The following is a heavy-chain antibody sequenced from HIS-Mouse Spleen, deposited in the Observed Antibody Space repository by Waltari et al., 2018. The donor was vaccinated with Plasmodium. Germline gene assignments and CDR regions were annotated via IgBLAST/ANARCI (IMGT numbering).Heavy chain of an antibody. Sequence: VQLVESGGGLVQPGGSLRLSCAASGFTFSSYWMSWVRQAPGKGLEWIGEINHSGSTNYNPSLKSRVTISVDTSKNQFSLKLSSVTAADTAVYYCARLVVVASKDSYWGQGTLVTVSS. D-gene: IGHD2-15*01. CDR1: GFTFSSYW. V-gene: IGHV4-34*01. CDR2: INHSGST. CDR3: ARLVVVASKDSY. J-gene: IGHJ4*02.